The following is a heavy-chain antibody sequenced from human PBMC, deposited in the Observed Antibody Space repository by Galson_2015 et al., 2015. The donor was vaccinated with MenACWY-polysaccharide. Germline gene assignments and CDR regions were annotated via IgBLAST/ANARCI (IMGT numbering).Heavy chain of an antibody. CDR3: VGELYQLPFGYFDP. J-gene: IGHJ5*02. CDR2: MHTSGKS. V-gene: IGHV4-59*01. D-gene: IGHD3-16*01. CDR1: GGSINSYY. Sequence: TLSLTCTVSGGSINSYYWGWIRQSPGKGLEWIGYMHTSGKSNYNPSLKSRVIISVDTSKKEFSLKLSSVTAADTAVYYCVGELYQLPFGYFDPWGQGTQVTVSS.